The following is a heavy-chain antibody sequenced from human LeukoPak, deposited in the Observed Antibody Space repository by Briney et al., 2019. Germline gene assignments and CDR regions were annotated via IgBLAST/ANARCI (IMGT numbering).Heavy chain of an antibody. V-gene: IGHV1-46*01. Sequence: GASVKVSCKASGYTFIHYYMHWVRQARGQGLEWMGRIDGETGNTRYAQNFQGRVSMTRDTSTSTVYMGLSSLRFEDTAVYYCARDPGGNYFGPGTHFAYWGQGALVTVSS. CDR2: IDGETGNT. D-gene: IGHD3-10*01. J-gene: IGHJ4*02. CDR1: GYTFIHYY. CDR3: ARDPGGNYFGPGTHFAY.